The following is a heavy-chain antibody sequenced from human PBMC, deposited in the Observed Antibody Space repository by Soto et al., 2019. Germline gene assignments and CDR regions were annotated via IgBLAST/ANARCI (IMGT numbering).Heavy chain of an antibody. Sequence: QVQLQESGPGLVKPSETLSLTCTVSGGSISSYYWSWIRQPAGKGLEWIGRIYTSGSTNYNPSLKSRVTMSVDTSKNQFSVKLSSVTAADTAVYYCARGGEGAVADWETIWGQGTLVTVSS. J-gene: IGHJ4*02. CDR1: GGSISSYY. D-gene: IGHD6-19*01. V-gene: IGHV4-4*07. CDR2: IYTSGST. CDR3: ARGGEGAVADWETI.